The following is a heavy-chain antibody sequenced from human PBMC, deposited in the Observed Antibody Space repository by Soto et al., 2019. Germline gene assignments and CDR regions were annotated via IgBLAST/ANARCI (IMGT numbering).Heavy chain of an antibody. CDR1: GFTFDDYA. CDR2: ISWNSGSI. V-gene: IGHV3-9*01. J-gene: IGHJ6*02. Sequence: PGGSLRLSCAASGFTFDDYAMHWVRQAPGKGLEWVSGISWNSGSIGYADSVKGRFTISRDNDKNTLYLQLNSLRAEDTAVYYCARDSGYCSGGSCYPWYYYGMDVWGQGTTVTVSS. CDR3: ARDSGYCSGGSCYPWYYYGMDV. D-gene: IGHD2-15*01.